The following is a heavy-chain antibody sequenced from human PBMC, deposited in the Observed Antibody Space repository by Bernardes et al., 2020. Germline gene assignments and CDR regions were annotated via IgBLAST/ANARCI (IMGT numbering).Heavy chain of an antibody. CDR1: GYTLTELS. V-gene: IGHV1-24*01. CDR3: ATDPPGDYNFDY. D-gene: IGHD4-17*01. Sequence: ASVMVSCKVSGYTLTELSMHWVRQAPGKGLECMGGFDPEDGETIYAQKFQGRVTMTEDTSTDTACMELSSLRIEDTAVYYCATDPPGDYNFDYWGQGTLVTVSS. CDR2: FDPEDGET. J-gene: IGHJ4*02.